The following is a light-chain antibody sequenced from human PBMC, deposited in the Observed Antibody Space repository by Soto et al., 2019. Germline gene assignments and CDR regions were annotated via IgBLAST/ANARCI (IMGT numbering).Light chain of an antibody. J-gene: IGKJ1*01. CDR1: QSFSDY. V-gene: IGKV1-5*03. CDR2: KAS. Sequence: DIQLTKSSAGLSGSLRYRVTLPWRDRQSFSDYLALYQQKPGRAPELLIYKASYLQSGVPSRFSGSGSGTEFTLTISSLQPDDFATDYSHPYNITPWRFGQGTKVDIK. CDR3: HPYNITPWR.